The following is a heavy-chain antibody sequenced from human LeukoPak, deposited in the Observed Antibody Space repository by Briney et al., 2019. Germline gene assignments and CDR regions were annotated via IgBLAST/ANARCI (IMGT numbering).Heavy chain of an antibody. CDR3: AKVISGSYAGWFDP. D-gene: IGHD1-26*01. CDR1: GFTFSSYW. CDR2: ISYDGSNK. V-gene: IGHV3-30*18. J-gene: IGHJ5*02. Sequence: PGGSLRLSCAASGFTFSSYWMSWVRQAPGKGLEWVAVISYDGSNKYYADSVKGRFTISRDNSKNTLYLQMNSLRAEDTAVYYCAKVISGSYAGWFDPWGQGTLVTVSS.